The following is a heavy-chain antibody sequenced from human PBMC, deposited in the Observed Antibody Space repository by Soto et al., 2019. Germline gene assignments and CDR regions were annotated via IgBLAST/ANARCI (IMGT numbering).Heavy chain of an antibody. J-gene: IGHJ5*02. V-gene: IGHV4-59*01. CDR1: GYSISSYY. CDR2: IYYSGST. Sequence: SGTLSLTCTFSGYSISSYYWSWIRQPPGKGLEWIGYIYYSGSTNYNPSLKSRVTISVDMSKNQFSLKLSSVTAADTAIYYCARYCSGGSCHNWFDPWGQGTLVTVSS. D-gene: IGHD2-15*01. CDR3: ARYCSGGSCHNWFDP.